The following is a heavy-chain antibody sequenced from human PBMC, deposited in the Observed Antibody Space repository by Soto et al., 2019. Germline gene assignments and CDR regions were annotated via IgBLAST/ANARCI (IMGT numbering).Heavy chain of an antibody. CDR2: IYYSGST. CDR3: ARTHYSDRSGTDY. V-gene: IGHV4-30-4*01. Sequence: SETLSLTCTVSGGSIRSGDSYWSWIRQPPGKGLEWIGYIYYSGSTYYNPSLKSRVTISLDTSKNQFSLNLSSVTASDTAVYYCARTHYSDRSGTDYWGQGTLVTVSS. J-gene: IGHJ4*02. D-gene: IGHD3-22*01. CDR1: GGSIRSGDSY.